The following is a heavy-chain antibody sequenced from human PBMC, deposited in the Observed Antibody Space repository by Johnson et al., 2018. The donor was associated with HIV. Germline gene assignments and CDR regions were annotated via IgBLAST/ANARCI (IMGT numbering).Heavy chain of an antibody. CDR3: ARLRAEAQFDAFDI. V-gene: IGHV3-11*04. J-gene: IGHJ3*02. D-gene: IGHD5-24*01. CDR2: MSTSGSTK. Sequence: QVQLVESWGGLVKPGGSLRLSCAASGFTFSDFFMSWIRQAPGKGLEWVAYMSTSGSTKFYADSVKGRFTISRDNAKNSLYLQMNSLRAEDTAVYYCARLRAEAQFDAFDIWGQGTMVTVSS. CDR1: GFTFSDFF.